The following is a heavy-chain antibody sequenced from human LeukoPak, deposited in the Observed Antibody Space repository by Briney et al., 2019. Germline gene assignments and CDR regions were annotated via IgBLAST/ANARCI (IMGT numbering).Heavy chain of an antibody. J-gene: IGHJ5*02. CDR2: ISSSSSTI. V-gene: IGHV3-48*03. Sequence: GGSLRLSCAASGFTFSSYEMNWVRQAPGKGLEWVSYISSSSSTIYYADSVKGRFTISRDNAKNSLYLQMNSLRAEDTAVYYCAREEEDSSSWYPPPSNWFDPWGQGTLVTVSS. D-gene: IGHD6-13*01. CDR1: GFTFSSYE. CDR3: AREEEDSSSWYPPPSNWFDP.